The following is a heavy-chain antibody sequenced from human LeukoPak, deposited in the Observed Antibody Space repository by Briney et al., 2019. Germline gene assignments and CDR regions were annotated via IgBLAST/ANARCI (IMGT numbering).Heavy chain of an antibody. V-gene: IGHV3-30*04. J-gene: IGHJ4*02. CDR3: ARAPVVVTPPPDY. CDR1: GYTFSNYA. CDR2: ISYDRSNK. Sequence: GGSLRLSCAASGYTFSNYAMSWVRQAPGKGLEWVAVISYDRSNKYYADSVKGRFTISRDNSKNTLYLQMNSLRAEDTAVYYCARAPVVVTPPPDYWGQGTLVTVSS. D-gene: IGHD2-21*02.